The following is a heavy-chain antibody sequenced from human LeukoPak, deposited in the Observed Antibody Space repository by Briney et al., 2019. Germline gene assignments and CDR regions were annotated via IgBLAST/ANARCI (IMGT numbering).Heavy chain of an antibody. CDR2: INPNSGGT. D-gene: IGHD3-22*01. V-gene: IGHV1-2*02. Sequence: GASVKVSCKASGYTFTGYYMHWLRQAPGQGLEWMGWINPNSGGTNYVQKFQGRVTMTRDTSISTAYMELSRLRSDDTAVYYCARDSSGYYLRDFDYWGQGTLVTVSS. J-gene: IGHJ4*02. CDR3: ARDSSGYYLRDFDY. CDR1: GYTFTGYY.